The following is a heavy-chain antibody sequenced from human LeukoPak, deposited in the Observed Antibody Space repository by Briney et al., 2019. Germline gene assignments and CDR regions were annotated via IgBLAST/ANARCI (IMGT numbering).Heavy chain of an antibody. Sequence: GGSLRLSCAASGFTFSSYAMSWVRQAPGKGLEWVSSISGSDGTTYYADSGKGRFTISRDNSKNTLYLQMNSLRAEDTAIYYCAKNGDRGAYCSGGSCYPYFYYYMDVWGKGTTVTISS. CDR3: AKNGDRGAYCSGGSCYPYFYYYMDV. CDR2: ISGSDGTT. D-gene: IGHD2-15*01. J-gene: IGHJ6*03. CDR1: GFTFSSYA. V-gene: IGHV3-23*01.